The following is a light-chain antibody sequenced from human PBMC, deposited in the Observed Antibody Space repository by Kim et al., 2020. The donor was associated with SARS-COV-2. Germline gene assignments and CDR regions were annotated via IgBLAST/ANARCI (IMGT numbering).Light chain of an antibody. CDR3: LRHNSYPLT. CDR2: AAS. V-gene: IGKV1-17*03. Sequence: ACEGDKVATPCRASQGISNYLDWFQQNPGKVHKRLLYAASSLQSGVPSRFSGSGSGTEFTLTISSLQPEDFATYYSLRHNSYPLTFGGGTKVDIK. J-gene: IGKJ4*01. CDR1: QGISNY.